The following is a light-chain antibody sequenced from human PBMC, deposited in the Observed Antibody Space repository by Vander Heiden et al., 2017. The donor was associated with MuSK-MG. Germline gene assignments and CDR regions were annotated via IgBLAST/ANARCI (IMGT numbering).Light chain of an antibody. J-gene: IGLJ1*01. V-gene: IGLV2-14*01. CDR3: SSYTSSSTLFYV. CDR2: DVS. CDR1: SSDVGGYNY. Sequence: QSALTQPASVSGSPGHSTTISCTGTSSDVGGYNYVSWYQQHPGKAPKLMIYDVSNRPSGVSNRFSGSKSGNTASLTISGLQAEDEADYYCSSYTSSSTLFYVFGTGTKVTVL.